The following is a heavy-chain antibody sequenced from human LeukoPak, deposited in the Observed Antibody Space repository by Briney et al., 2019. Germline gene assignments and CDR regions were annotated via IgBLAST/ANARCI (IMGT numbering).Heavy chain of an antibody. J-gene: IGHJ4*02. CDR1: GYTFTSYD. CDR3: ARVEYNWNGGHSDY. V-gene: IGHV1-8*01. CDR2: MNPNSGNT. D-gene: IGHD1-20*01. Sequence: ASVKVSCKASGYTFTSYDINWVRQATGQGLEWMGWMNPNSGNTGYAQKFQGRVTMTRNTSISTAYMELSRLRSDDTAVYYCARVEYNWNGGHSDYWGQGTLVTVSS.